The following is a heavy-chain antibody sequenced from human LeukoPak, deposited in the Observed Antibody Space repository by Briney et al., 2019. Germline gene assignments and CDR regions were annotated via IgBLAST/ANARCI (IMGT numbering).Heavy chain of an antibody. Sequence: PGGSLRLSCAASGFTFRNYAMSWVRQAPGKGLEWVSAISGSGGSTYYADSVKGRFTISRDNSKNTVYLQMNSLRAEDTAVYYCAKDDGGYYQADAFDIWGQGTMVTVSS. CDR3: AKDDGGYYQADAFDI. D-gene: IGHD3-22*01. CDR1: GFTFRNYA. CDR2: ISGSGGST. V-gene: IGHV3-23*01. J-gene: IGHJ3*02.